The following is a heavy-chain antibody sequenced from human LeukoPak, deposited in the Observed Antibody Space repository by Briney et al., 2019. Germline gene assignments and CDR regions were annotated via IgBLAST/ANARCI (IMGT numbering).Heavy chain of an antibody. CDR1: GFTFSSYE. Sequence: PGGSLRLSCAASGFTFSSYEMNWVRQAPGKGLEWVSYISSSGSTIYYADSVKGRFTISRDNAKNSLYLQMNSLRAEETAVYYCARGGVGSIDNYYWGQGTLVTVSS. CDR2: ISSSGSTI. V-gene: IGHV3-48*03. CDR3: ARGGVGSIDNYY. D-gene: IGHD3-3*01. J-gene: IGHJ4*02.